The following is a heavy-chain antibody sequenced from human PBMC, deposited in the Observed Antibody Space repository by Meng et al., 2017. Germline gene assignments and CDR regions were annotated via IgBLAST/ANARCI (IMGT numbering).Heavy chain of an antibody. V-gene: IGHV3-74*02. CDR2: ISGDGSST. Sequence: VPPLGSWGGVVQPVGSLRLSCAASGLNFNSYWMHWVRQAPGKGLVWVSRISGDGSSTIYAESVKGRFTISRDNAKNTLYLQMNSLRGEDTAVYYCGTGGDYYSFHYWGQGTLVTVSS. D-gene: IGHD1-26*01. J-gene: IGHJ4*02. CDR1: GLNFNSYW. CDR3: GTGGDYYSFHY.